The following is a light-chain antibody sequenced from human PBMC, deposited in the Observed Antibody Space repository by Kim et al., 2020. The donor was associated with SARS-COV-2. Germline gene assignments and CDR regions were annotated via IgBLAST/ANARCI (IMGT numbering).Light chain of an antibody. CDR1: SSDVGGYNY. Sequence: SITISCTGTSSDVGGYNYVSWYQQHPGKAPKLRIYDVSKRPSGVSNRFSGSKSGNTASLTISGLQAEDEADYYCSSYTSSSTPYVFGTGTKVTVL. V-gene: IGLV2-14*04. CDR3: SSYTSSSTPYV. J-gene: IGLJ1*01. CDR2: DVS.